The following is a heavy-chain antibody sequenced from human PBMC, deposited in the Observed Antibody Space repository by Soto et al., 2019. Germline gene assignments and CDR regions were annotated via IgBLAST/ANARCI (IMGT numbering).Heavy chain of an antibody. CDR1: GVSYSISTYS. V-gene: IGHV4-30-2*01. J-gene: IGHJ5*02. Sequence: TLSLTCNISGVSYSISTYSWSWIRQPPGKALQWIGFIYQSGVTSYNPSLASRVSISLDRSNNQCSLKLKSVTAADTAVYFCAGMPYTSGLRFDPWGTGTLVTISS. CDR3: AGMPYTSGLRFDP. CDR2: IYQSGVT. D-gene: IGHD6-19*01.